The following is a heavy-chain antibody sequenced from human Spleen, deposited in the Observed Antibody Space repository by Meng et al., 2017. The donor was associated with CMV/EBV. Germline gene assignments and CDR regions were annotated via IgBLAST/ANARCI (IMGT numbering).Heavy chain of an antibody. V-gene: IGHV4-30-4*08. CDR3: ARVESVEGVRGVTFDY. CDR1: GGSISSGDYY. Sequence: SETLSLTCTVSGGSISSGDYYWSWIRQPPGKGLEWIGYIYYSGSTYYNPSLKSRVTISVDTSKNQFSLKLSSVTAADTAVYYCARVESVEGVRGVTFDYWGQGTLVTVSS. D-gene: IGHD3-10*01. J-gene: IGHJ4*02. CDR2: IYYSGST.